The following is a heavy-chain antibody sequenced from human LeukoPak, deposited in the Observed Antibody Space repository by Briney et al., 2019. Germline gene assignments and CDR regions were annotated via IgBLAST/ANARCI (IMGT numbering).Heavy chain of an antibody. Sequence: GGSLRLSCAASRFTFSTYSMNWVRQAPGKGLEWVSSISSRSTYIYYADSVKGRFTISRDNAKNSLYLQMNNLRAEDTAVYYCANLYDSSGYHYDAFDIWGQGTMVTVSS. V-gene: IGHV3-21*04. CDR1: RFTFSTYS. D-gene: IGHD3-22*01. J-gene: IGHJ3*02. CDR2: ISSRSTYI. CDR3: ANLYDSSGYHYDAFDI.